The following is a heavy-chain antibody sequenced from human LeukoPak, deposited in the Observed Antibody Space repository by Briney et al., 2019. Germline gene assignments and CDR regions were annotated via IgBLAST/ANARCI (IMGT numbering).Heavy chain of an antibody. CDR2: IYYSGST. D-gene: IGHD6-13*01. CDR3: ARWVEVAAAGNFDY. J-gene: IGHJ4*02. CDR1: GGSISSYY. V-gene: IGHV4-59*01. Sequence: SETLSLTCTVSGGSISSYYWSWIRQPPGKGLEWIGYIYYSGSTNYNPSLKSRVTISVDTSKNQFSLKLSSVTAADTAVYYCARWVEVAAAGNFDYWGQGTLVTVSS.